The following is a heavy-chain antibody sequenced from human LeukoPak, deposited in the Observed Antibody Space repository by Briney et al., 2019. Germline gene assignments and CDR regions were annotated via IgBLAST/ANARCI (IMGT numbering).Heavy chain of an antibody. CDR2: MNPNSGNT. D-gene: IGHD6-19*01. V-gene: IGHV1-8*01. CDR3: ASMTTYSSGWCNLGYYYYYGMDV. Sequence: ASVKVSCKASGYTFTSYDINWVRQATGQGLEWMGWMNPNSGNTGYAQKFQGRVTMTRNTSISTAYMELSSLRYEDTAVYYCASMTTYSSGWCNLGYYYYYGMDVWGQGTTVTVSS. CDR1: GYTFTSYD. J-gene: IGHJ6*02.